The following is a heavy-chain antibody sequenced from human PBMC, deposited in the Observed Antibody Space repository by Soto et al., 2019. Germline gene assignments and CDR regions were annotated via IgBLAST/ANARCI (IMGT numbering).Heavy chain of an antibody. D-gene: IGHD5-18*01. Sequence: GASVKVSCKASGYTFTSYGISWVRQAPGQGLEWMGWISAYNGNTNYAQKLQGRVTMTTDTSTSTAYMELRSLRSDDTAVYYCARESRGYSYGAGVIDYWGQRTLVTVSS. CDR2: ISAYNGNT. CDR1: GYTFTSYG. V-gene: IGHV1-18*01. J-gene: IGHJ4*02. CDR3: ARESRGYSYGAGVIDY.